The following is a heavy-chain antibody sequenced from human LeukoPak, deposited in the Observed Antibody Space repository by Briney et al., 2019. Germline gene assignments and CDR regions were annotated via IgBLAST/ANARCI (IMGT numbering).Heavy chain of an antibody. CDR3: ATSNDAKIAPFDH. V-gene: IGHV4-4*09. CDR1: GVSMSAYQ. Sequence: SETLSLTCTVSGVSMSAYQWSWVRQSPEKGLEWIGCINTKGETSYNPSLKSRVTTSVDTSKSQFSLRLTPVTAADTAVYYCATSNDAKIAPFDHWGQGAPVTVSS. J-gene: IGHJ4*02. D-gene: IGHD2-21*01. CDR2: INTKGET.